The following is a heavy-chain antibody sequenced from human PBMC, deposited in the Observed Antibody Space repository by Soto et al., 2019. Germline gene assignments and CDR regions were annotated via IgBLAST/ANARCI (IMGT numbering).Heavy chain of an antibody. J-gene: IGHJ6*02. Sequence: QVHLVQSGPELKKPGASVKVSCKASGYNFADYGINWVRQAPGQGLEWMGWISAYNGNTNYAQKIQDRVTMTTDTTTNSSYMERRRMRSDDSAVYYCASGGFRDLTLFGFDYYGMDVWGQGTTVTVSS. CDR1: GYNFADYG. CDR3: ASGGFRDLTLFGFDYYGMDV. CDR2: ISAYNGNT. V-gene: IGHV1-18*01. D-gene: IGHD3-10*01.